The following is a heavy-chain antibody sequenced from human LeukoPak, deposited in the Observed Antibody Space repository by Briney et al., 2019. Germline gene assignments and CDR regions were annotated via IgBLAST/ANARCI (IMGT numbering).Heavy chain of an antibody. V-gene: IGHV4-4*07. CDR3: ARQYDSYFYYYVDL. CDR1: GGSIRSSY. J-gene: IGHJ6*03. CDR2: VSSAGST. Sequence: SETLSLTCSVSGGSIRSSYWNWIRQPAGKGLEWVGRVSSAGSTNYNPSLKSRLTVSVDTSKNQFSLNLTSVTAADTAVYYCARQYDSYFYYYVDLWGTGTSVTVSS. D-gene: IGHD2-8*01.